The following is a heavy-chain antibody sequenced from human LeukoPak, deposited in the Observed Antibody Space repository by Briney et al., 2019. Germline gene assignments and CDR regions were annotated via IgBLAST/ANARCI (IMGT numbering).Heavy chain of an antibody. CDR3: ARAFSTTAFDY. CDR2: ISDDGSNK. J-gene: IGHJ4*02. V-gene: IGHV3-30*04. D-gene: IGHD4-17*01. Sequence: GGSLRLSCAASGFTFRAYAMNWVRQAPGKGLEWVAVISDDGSNKYYAESVKGQFTISRDNSKNTLYLQMNSLRAEDTAVYYCARAFSTTAFDYWGQGTLVTVSS. CDR1: GFTFRAYA.